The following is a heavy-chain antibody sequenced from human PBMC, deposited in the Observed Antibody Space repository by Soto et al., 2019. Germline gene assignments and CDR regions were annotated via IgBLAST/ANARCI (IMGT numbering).Heavy chain of an antibody. CDR1: GGSISSGGYY. CDR3: ARHKITIFGTTYYYGMDV. V-gene: IGHV4-61*08. CDR2: IYYSGST. Sequence: SETLSLTCTVSGGSISSGGYYWSWIRQHPGKGLEWIGYIYYSGSTYYNPSLKSRVTISVDTSKNQFSLKLSSVTAADTAVYYCARHKITIFGTTYYYGMDVWGQGTTVTVSS. D-gene: IGHD3-3*01. J-gene: IGHJ6*02.